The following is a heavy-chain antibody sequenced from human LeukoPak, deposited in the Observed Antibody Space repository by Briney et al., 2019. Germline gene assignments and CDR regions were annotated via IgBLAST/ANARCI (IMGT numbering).Heavy chain of an antibody. CDR3: ARGPHILIVVVPAATMQHWFDP. CDR2: IYSGGST. Sequence: GGSLRLSCAASGFTVSSNYMSWVRQAPGKGLEWVSVIYSGGSTYYADSVKGRFTISRDNSKNTLYLQMNSLRAEDTAVYYCARGPHILIVVVPAATMQHWFDPWGQGTLVTVSS. J-gene: IGHJ5*02. D-gene: IGHD2-2*01. V-gene: IGHV3-66*02. CDR1: GFTVSSNY.